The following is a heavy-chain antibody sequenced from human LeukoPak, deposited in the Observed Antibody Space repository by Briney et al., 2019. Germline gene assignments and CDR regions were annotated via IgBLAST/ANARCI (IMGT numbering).Heavy chain of an antibody. CDR3: ARTSPRAATFDY. CDR2: IYTSGTT. CDR1: GGSISSYY. V-gene: IGHV4-4*07. J-gene: IGHJ4*02. D-gene: IGHD2-15*01. Sequence: SEALSLTCAVSGGSISSYYWSWIRQPAGEGLEWIGRIYTSGTTNYTPSLKSRVTMSVDTSKNQFSLNLNSVTAADTAVYYCARTSPRAATFDYWGQGTLVTVSS.